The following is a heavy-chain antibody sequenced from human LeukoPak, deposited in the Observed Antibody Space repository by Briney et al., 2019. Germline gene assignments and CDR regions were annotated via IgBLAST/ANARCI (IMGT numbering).Heavy chain of an antibody. D-gene: IGHD5-18*01. CDR3: AKAKIRAMRIQLWLGDAFDI. CDR1: GFTFSSYG. J-gene: IGHJ3*02. Sequence: PGGSLRLSCAASGFTFSSYGMHWVRQAPGKGLEWVAVISYDGSNKYYADSVKGRFTISRDNSKNTLYLPMNSLRAEDTAVYYCAKAKIRAMRIQLWLGDAFDIWGQGTMVTVSS. CDR2: ISYDGSNK. V-gene: IGHV3-30*18.